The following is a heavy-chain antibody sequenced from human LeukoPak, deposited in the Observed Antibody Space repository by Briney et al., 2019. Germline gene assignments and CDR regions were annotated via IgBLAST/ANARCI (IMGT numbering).Heavy chain of an antibody. CDR1: GFTFSSYA. CDR3: AKGTLGYYDFWSGYYTPSNYYYYGMDV. Sequence: QSGGSLRLSCAASGFTFSSYAMSWVRQAPGKGLEWVSAISGSGGSTYYADSVKGRFTISRDNSKNTLYLQMNSLRAEDTAVYYCAKGTLGYYDFWSGYYTPSNYYYYGMDVWGQGTTATVSS. CDR2: ISGSGGST. D-gene: IGHD3-3*01. J-gene: IGHJ6*02. V-gene: IGHV3-23*01.